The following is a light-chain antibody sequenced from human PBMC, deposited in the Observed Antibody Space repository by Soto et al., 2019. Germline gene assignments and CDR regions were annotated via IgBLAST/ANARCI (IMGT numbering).Light chain of an antibody. CDR2: EGN. Sequence: QSALTQPASVSESPGQSITISCTGTSSDVGYSNLVSWYQQHPGNAPKLILYEGNKRPSGVSNRFSGSKSGNTASLTISGLQAEDEADYYCSSYTTRSSLGIFGGGTKLTVL. CDR3: SSYTTRSSLGI. V-gene: IGLV2-14*02. J-gene: IGLJ2*01. CDR1: SSDVGYSNL.